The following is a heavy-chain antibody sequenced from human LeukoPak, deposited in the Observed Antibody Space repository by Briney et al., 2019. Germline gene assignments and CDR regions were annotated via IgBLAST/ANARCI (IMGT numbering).Heavy chain of an antibody. CDR2: ISGSGGST. CDR1: GFTFSSYA. D-gene: IGHD1-26*01. CDR3: AKDSTGADLWELFDY. J-gene: IGHJ4*02. Sequence: GGSLRLSCAASGFTFSSYAMSWVRQAPGKGLEWVSAISGSGGSTYYADSVKGRFTISRDNSKNTLYLQMNSLRAEDTAVYYCAKDSTGADLWELFDYWGQGTLVTVSS. V-gene: IGHV3-23*01.